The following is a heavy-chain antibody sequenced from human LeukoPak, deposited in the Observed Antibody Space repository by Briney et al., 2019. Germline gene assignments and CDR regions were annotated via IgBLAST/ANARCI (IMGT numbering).Heavy chain of an antibody. V-gene: IGHV1-18*04. J-gene: IGHJ4*02. CDR3: ARDHAAGTSGDY. D-gene: IGHD6-13*01. CDR1: GYTFTSYG. Sequence: ASVKVSCKASGYTFTSYGISWVRQAPGQGLEWMGWISAYNGNTNYAQKLQGRATMTTDTSTSTAYMELRSLRSDDTAVYYCARDHAAGTSGDYWGQGTLVTVSS. CDR2: ISAYNGNT.